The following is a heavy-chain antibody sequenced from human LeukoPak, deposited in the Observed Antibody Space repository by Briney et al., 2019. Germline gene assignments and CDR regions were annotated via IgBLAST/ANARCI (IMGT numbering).Heavy chain of an antibody. CDR2: ISYDGSNK. Sequence: PGGSLRLSCAASGFSFSNYAMHWVRQAPGKWLEWVAVISYDGSNKYYADFVKGRFTISRDNSKNTLYLQMNSLRAEDTAVYYCARDSGFSGTQRGEYWGQGTLVTVSS. D-gene: IGHD3/OR15-3a*01. V-gene: IGHV3-30*04. CDR3: ARDSGFSGTQRGEY. CDR1: GFSFSNYA. J-gene: IGHJ4*02.